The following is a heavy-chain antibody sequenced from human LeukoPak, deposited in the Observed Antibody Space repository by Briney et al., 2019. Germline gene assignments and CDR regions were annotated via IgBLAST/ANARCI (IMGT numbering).Heavy chain of an antibody. V-gene: IGHV4-4*07. CDR2: IYTSGRN. Sequence: TTSETLSLTCTVSGFSINSYYWRWLGQPGGKEREGGGRIYTSGRNNYNPSLKSRVTISVDTSKNQFSLKLSSVTAAVTAVYYCARENCSGGSCYRETWFDPWGQGTLATVS. CDR3: ARENCSGGSCYRETWFDP. CDR1: GFSINSYY. J-gene: IGHJ5*02. D-gene: IGHD2-15*01.